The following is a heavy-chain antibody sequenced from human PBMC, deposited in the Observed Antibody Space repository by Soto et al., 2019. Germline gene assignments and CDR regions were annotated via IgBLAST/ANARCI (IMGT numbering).Heavy chain of an antibody. Sequence: QVQLQESGPGLVKPSGTLSLTCAVSSGSISSSHWWSWVRQPPGTGLEWIGEIYHSGSTNYNPSLKSRVTISVDKSKNQCSLKLSSVTAADTAVYYCARGDDYIWGSYRLYAFDIWGQGTMVTVSS. CDR3: ARGDDYIWGSYRLYAFDI. CDR1: SGSISSSHW. CDR2: IYHSGST. D-gene: IGHD3-16*02. V-gene: IGHV4-4*02. J-gene: IGHJ3*02.